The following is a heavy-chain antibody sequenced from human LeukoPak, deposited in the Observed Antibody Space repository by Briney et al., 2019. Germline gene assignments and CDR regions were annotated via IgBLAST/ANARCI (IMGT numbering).Heavy chain of an antibody. CDR1: GFTFSSYG. Sequence: GGSLRLSCAASGFTFSSYGMHWVRQAPGKGLEWVAVIWYDGSNKYYADSVKGRFTISRDNSKNTLYLQMNSLRAEDTAVYYCARIYDYVWGSYRYRYFDYWGQGTLVTVSS. D-gene: IGHD3-16*02. V-gene: IGHV3-33*01. J-gene: IGHJ4*02. CDR3: ARIYDYVWGSYRYRYFDY. CDR2: IWYDGSNK.